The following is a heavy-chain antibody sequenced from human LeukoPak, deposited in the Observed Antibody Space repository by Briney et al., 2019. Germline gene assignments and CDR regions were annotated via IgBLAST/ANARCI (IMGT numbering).Heavy chain of an antibody. J-gene: IGHJ4*02. CDR3: AREEVVAATPLGY. V-gene: IGHV3-48*04. CDR2: ISSRSSTI. D-gene: IGHD2-15*01. Sequence: PGGSLRLSCAASGFTFSSYSMNWVRQAPGKGLEWVSFISSRSSTIYSADSVKGRFTISRDNAKNSLYLQMNSLRAEDTAVYYCAREEVVAATPLGYWGQGTLVTVSS. CDR1: GFTFSSYS.